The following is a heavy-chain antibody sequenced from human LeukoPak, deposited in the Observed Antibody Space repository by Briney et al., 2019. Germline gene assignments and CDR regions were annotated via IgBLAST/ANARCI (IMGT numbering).Heavy chain of an antibody. CDR2: IIPIFGTA. J-gene: IGHJ5*02. CDR1: GGTFSSYA. D-gene: IGHD2-15*01. CDR3: ARVEVVVAATWWFDP. V-gene: IGHV1-69*05. Sequence: SVKVSYKASGGTFSSYAISWVRQAPGQGLEWMGGIIPIFGTANYAQKFQGRVTITTDESTSTAYMELSSLRSEDTAVYYCARVEVVVAATWWFDPWGQGTLVTVSS.